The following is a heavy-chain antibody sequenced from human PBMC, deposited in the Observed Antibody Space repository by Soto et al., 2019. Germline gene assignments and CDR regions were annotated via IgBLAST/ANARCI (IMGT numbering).Heavy chain of an antibody. CDR3: VRVFYRSSGLDF. J-gene: IGHJ4*02. D-gene: IGHD6-25*01. CDR2: INEDGSDK. Sequence: EVQLVESGGGLVQPGGSLRLSCEASGFTFSRFWMSWVRQAPGKGLEWVASINEDGSDKYYVDSVDGRFTISRDDSLFLHMSSLRAEDTAVYFCVRVFYRSSGLDFWGRGALVTVSS. CDR1: GFTFSRFW. V-gene: IGHV3-7*01.